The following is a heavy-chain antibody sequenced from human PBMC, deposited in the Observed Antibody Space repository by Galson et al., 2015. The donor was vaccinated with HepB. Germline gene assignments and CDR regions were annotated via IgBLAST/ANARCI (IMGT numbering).Heavy chain of an antibody. CDR3: ARGETVGTTTGFDY. J-gene: IGHJ4*02. CDR2: ISSGSDYI. CDR1: GFTFVSYS. D-gene: IGHD1-26*01. Sequence: SLRLSCAASGFTFVSYSMYWVAQAPGKGLEWVSSISSGSDYILYADSVKGRFTISRDNARDSRFLQMNSLTVEDTALYYCARGETVGTTTGFDYWGQGTLVTVSS. V-gene: IGHV3-21*01.